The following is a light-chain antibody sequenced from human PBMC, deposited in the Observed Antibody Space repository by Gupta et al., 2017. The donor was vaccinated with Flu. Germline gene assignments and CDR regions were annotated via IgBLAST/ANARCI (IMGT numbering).Light chain of an antibody. V-gene: IGLV2-14*01. Sequence: TSSDVGGHNFVSWFQQHPGKAPKVMIAGVSNRPSGVSNHFSGSKSGNTASLTISGLQAEDEADYYCSSYTSSGGWVFGGGTKLTVL. CDR3: SSYTSSGGWV. CDR2: GVS. J-gene: IGLJ3*02. CDR1: SSDVGGHNF.